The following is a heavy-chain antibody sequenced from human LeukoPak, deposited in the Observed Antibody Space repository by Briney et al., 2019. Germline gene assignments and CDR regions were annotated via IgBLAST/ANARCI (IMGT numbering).Heavy chain of an antibody. D-gene: IGHD3-3*01. CDR2: INPNSGGT. J-gene: IGHJ4*02. CDR1: GYTFTGYY. Sequence: VASVKVSCKASGYTFTGYYIHWVRQAPGQGLEWMGWINPNSGGTNYAQKFQGRVTMTRDTSTSTAYMELSRLRSDDTAVYYCARDADFWSGYYLRDYWGQGTLVTVSS. CDR3: ARDADFWSGYYLRDY. V-gene: IGHV1-2*02.